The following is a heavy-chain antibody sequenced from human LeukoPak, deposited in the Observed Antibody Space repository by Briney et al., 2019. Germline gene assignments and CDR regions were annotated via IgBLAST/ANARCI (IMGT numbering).Heavy chain of an antibody. D-gene: IGHD2-15*01. V-gene: IGHV1-2*02. CDR1: GYTFTGYY. J-gene: IGHJ3*02. CDR2: INPNSGGT. CDR3: AREGVGYCSGGSCYNDAFDI. Sequence: ASVTVSCKASGYTFTGYYMHWVRQAPGQGLEWMGWINPNSGGTNYAQKFQGRVTMTRDTSISTAYMELSRLRSDDTAVYYCAREGVGYCSGGSCYNDAFDIWGQGTMVTVSS.